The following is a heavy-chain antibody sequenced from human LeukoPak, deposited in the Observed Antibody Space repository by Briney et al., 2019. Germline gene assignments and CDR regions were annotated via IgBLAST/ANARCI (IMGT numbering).Heavy chain of an antibody. D-gene: IGHD6-19*01. CDR2: ISYDGSNK. CDR1: GFTFSSYG. CDR3: AKTYSSGWYRTVDY. V-gene: IGHV3-30*18. Sequence: GRSLRLSCAASGFTFSSYGMHWVRQAPGKGLEWVAVISYDGSNKYYADSVKGRFTISRDNSKNTLYLQMNSLRAEDTAVYYCAKTYSSGWYRTVDYWGQGTLVTVSS. J-gene: IGHJ4*02.